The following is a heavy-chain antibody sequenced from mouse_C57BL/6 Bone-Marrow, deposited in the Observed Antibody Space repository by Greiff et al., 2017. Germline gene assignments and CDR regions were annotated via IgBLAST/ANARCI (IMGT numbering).Heavy chain of an antibody. CDR2: IDPSDSYT. CDR3: ARGGVITRD. CDR1: GYTFTSYW. V-gene: IGHV1-50*01. D-gene: IGHD1-1*01. J-gene: IGHJ3*01. Sequence: VQLQQPGAELVKPGASVKLSCKASGYTFTSYWMQWVKQRPGQGLEWIGEIDPSDSYTNYNQKFKGKATLTVDTSSSTAYMQLSSLTSEDSAVDYCARGGVITRDWGQGTLVTVSA.